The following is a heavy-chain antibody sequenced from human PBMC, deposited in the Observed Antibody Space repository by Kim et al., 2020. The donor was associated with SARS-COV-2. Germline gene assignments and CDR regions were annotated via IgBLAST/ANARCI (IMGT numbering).Heavy chain of an antibody. CDR3: ARRGYYDSSGYHYFDY. D-gene: IGHD3-22*01. J-gene: IGHJ4*02. Sequence: SETSLTCTVSGGSISSYYWSWIRQPPGKGLEWIGYIYYSGSTNYNPSLKSRVTISVDTSKNQFSLKLSSVTAADTAVYYCARRGYYDSSGYHYFDYWGQGTLVTVSS. CDR2: IYYSGST. V-gene: IGHV4-59*08. CDR1: GGSISSYY.